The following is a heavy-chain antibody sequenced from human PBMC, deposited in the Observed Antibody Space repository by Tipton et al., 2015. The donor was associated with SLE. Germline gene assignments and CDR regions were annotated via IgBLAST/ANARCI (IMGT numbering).Heavy chain of an antibody. CDR1: GYSFTSYW. D-gene: IGHD6-13*01. CDR3: ARQGQQQSFDI. J-gene: IGHJ3*02. CDR2: MYPGGSDT. Sequence: QLVQSGAEVKKPGESLKISCKGSGYSFTSYWIGWVRQMPGRGLEWMGIMYPGGSDTRYSPSLQGQVTFSADKSINTAYLQWSSLKASDTAMYYCARQGQQQSFDIWGQGTMVTVSS. V-gene: IGHV5-51*01.